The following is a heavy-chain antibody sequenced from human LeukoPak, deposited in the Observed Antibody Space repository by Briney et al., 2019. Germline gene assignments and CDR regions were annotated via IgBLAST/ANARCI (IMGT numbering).Heavy chain of an antibody. D-gene: IGHD1-14*01. V-gene: IGHV3-7*01. CDR1: GIRFNDYW. CDR3: ASGMIEFDY. J-gene: IGHJ4*02. CDR2: IKEDGGEM. Sequence: PGGSLRLSCTVSGIRFNDYWMSWVRQAPGKGLEWVANIKEDGGEMYYVDSVKGRLIISRDNAKNSVYLQMNILRVEDTAVYYCASGMIEFDYWGQGTLVTVSS.